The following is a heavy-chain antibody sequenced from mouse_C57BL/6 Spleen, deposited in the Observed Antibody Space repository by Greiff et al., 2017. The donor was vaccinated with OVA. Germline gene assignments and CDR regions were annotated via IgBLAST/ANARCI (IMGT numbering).Heavy chain of an antibody. V-gene: IGHV2-3*01. J-gene: IGHJ4*01. CDR3: AKRDYDSSYNAMDY. CDR1: GFSFTSYG. Sequence: QVQLKQSGPGLVAPSQSLSITCTVSGFSFTSYGVSWVRQPPGKGLEWLGVIWGDGSTNYHSALISRLSISKDNTKSQVFLKLNSRHTDDTSTYYCAKRDYDSSYNAMDYWGQGTSVTVSS. D-gene: IGHD1-1*01. CDR2: IWGDGST.